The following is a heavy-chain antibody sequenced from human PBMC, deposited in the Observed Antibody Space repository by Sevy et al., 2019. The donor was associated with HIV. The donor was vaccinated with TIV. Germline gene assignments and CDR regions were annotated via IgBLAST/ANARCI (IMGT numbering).Heavy chain of an antibody. Sequence: GGSLRLSCAASGFTVRDNYMTWVRQAPGKGLEWVSLIYSGGATYYADSVKGRFTISRVSSKNTLYLQMNSLRAEDTAVYYCATRYGDLDAFDLWGQGTRVTVS. CDR2: IYSGGAT. V-gene: IGHV3-53*01. J-gene: IGHJ3*01. CDR1: GFTVRDNY. D-gene: IGHD4-17*01. CDR3: ATRYGDLDAFDL.